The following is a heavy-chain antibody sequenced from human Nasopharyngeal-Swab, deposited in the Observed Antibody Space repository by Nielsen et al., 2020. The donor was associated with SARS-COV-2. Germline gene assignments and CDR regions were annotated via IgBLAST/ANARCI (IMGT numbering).Heavy chain of an antibody. J-gene: IGHJ3*02. CDR1: GFTFSSYA. Sequence: GGSLRLSCAASGFTFSSYAMSWVRQAPGKGLEWVSAISGSGGSTYYADSVKGRFTISRDNSKNTLYLQMNSLRAGDTAVYYCARASSSNDGAFDIWGQGTMVTVSS. D-gene: IGHD1-1*01. CDR3: ARASSSNDGAFDI. V-gene: IGHV3-23*01. CDR2: ISGSGGST.